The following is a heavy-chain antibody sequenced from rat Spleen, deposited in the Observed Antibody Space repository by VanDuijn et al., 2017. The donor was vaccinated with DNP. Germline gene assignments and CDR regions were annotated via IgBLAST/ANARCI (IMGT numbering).Heavy chain of an antibody. CDR3: ARHVLPLRVWDY. D-gene: IGHD1-4*01. V-gene: IGHV5-31*01. CDR2: ITPSYGST. J-gene: IGHJ2*01. Sequence: EVQLVESGGDLVQPGRSLKLYCVASGFTFNNYWMAWIRQVPGQGLEWVASITPSYGSTYYPDSVKGRFTISRDIVKNILYLQMNSLRSEDMATYYCARHVLPLRVWDYWGQGVMVTVSS. CDR1: GFTFNNYW.